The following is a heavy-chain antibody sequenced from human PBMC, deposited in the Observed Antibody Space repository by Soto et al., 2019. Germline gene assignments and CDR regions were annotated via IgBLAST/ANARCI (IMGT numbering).Heavy chain of an antibody. J-gene: IGHJ6*03. Sequence: PSETLSLTCSFSGDSVTSHYFTWIRQSPEKGLEWIGSMHYSGFTYYNPSLKSRVTISVDTSKNQFSLKLSSVTAADTAVYYCARQYCSGGSCRYYYYMDVWGKGTTVTVSS. CDR3: ARQYCSGGSCRYYYYMDV. CDR1: GDSVTSHY. D-gene: IGHD2-15*01. V-gene: IGHV4-59*08. CDR2: MHYSGFT.